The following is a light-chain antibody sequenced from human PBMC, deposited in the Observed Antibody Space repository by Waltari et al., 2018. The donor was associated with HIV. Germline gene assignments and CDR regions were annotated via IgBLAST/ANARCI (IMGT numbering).Light chain of an antibody. V-gene: IGKV3-15*01. Sequence: ATLSVSPGQRATLSCTASQSVSSNVAWYQQKPGQAPRLLIYGASTRATGIPARFSGSGSGTEFTLTISSLQSEDFAVYYCQQNHDWPPTTFGQGTRLEIK. CDR3: QQNHDWPPTT. CDR1: QSVSSN. J-gene: IGKJ5*01. CDR2: GAS.